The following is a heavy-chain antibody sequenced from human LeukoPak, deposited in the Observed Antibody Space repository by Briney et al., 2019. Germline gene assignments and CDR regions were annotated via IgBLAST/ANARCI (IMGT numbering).Heavy chain of an antibody. D-gene: IGHD2-2*01. J-gene: IGHJ5*02. CDR3: TSDLRGVPAAIRPPRNWFDP. Sequence: GGSPRLSCAASGFTFSGSAMHWVRQASGKGLEWVGRIRSKANSYATAYAASVKGRFTISREDSKNTAYLQMNSLKTEDTAVYYCTSDLRGVPAAIRPPRNWFDPWGQGTLVTVSS. CDR1: GFTFSGSA. CDR2: IRSKANSYAT. V-gene: IGHV3-73*01.